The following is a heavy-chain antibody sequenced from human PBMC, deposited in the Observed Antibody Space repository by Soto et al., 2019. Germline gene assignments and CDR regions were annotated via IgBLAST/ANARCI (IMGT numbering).Heavy chain of an antibody. J-gene: IGHJ4*02. D-gene: IGHD3-3*01. CDR1: GASISSNNSY. CDR3: ARAEGIRFLGWLPKEIDY. V-gene: IGHV4-39*01. Sequence: SETLSLTCTVSGASISSNNSYWAWIRQPPGKGLEWIGSVYYSGNTYHNPSLKSRVTMSVDTSKNQFSLNLNSVTAEDTAVYYCARAEGIRFLGWLPKEIDYWGQGTLVTVSS. CDR2: VYYSGNT.